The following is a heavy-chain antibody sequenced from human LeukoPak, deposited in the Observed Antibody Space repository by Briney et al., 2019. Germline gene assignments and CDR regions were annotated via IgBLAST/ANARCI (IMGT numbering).Heavy chain of an antibody. CDR2: ISSSSSYI. D-gene: IGHD6-13*01. V-gene: IGHV3-21*01. J-gene: IGHJ6*02. Sequence: GSLRLSCTASGFIFGSYSMNWVRQAPGKGLEWVSSISSSSSYIFYADSVKGRFTISRDNAKNSLYLQMNSLRAEDTALYYCARVRAAAGFYYGMDVWGQGTTVTVSS. CDR1: GFIFGSYS. CDR3: ARVRAAAGFYYGMDV.